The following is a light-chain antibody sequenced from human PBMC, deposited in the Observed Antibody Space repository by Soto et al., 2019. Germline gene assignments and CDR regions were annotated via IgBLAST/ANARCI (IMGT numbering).Light chain of an antibody. J-gene: IGKJ4*01. CDR1: QSINNNY. CDR3: QQYGSSPLT. CDR2: GAS. Sequence: EIVLTQSPATLSLSPGERATISCRASQSINNNYLAWYKQKPGQAPRLLIYGASRRATGIPDRFSGSGSGSYFTLTISRLEHEVFAVYSCQQYGSSPLTFGGGTKVEIK. V-gene: IGKV3-20*01.